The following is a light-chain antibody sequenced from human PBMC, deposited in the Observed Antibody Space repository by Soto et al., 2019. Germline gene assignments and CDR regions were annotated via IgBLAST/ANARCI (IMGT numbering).Light chain of an antibody. J-gene: IGLJ1*01. CDR2: EGS. Sequence: QSALTQPASVSGSPGQSITISCTGTSSDVGSYNLVSWYQHHPGKTPKLMIYEGSRRPSGVSNRFSASKSGNTASLTISGRQAEDEAEYYCCSYETSSTYVFGSGTKLTVL. V-gene: IGLV2-23*01. CDR1: SSDVGSYNL. CDR3: CSYETSSTYV.